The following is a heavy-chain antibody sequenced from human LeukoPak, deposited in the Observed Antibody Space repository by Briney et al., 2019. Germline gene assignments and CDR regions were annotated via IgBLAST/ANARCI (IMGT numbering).Heavy chain of an antibody. CDR1: GGSISSYY. CDR2: IYYSGST. J-gene: IGHJ6*03. Sequence: NTSETLSLTCTVSGGSISSYYWSWVRQPPGMGLEWIGYIYYSGSTNYNPSLKSRVTISVDTSRNQFSLKLRSVTAADTAVYYCARDVTDDYYDYYMDVWGKGTTVTVSS. CDR3: ARDVTDDYYDYYMDV. V-gene: IGHV4-59*01. D-gene: IGHD2-21*02.